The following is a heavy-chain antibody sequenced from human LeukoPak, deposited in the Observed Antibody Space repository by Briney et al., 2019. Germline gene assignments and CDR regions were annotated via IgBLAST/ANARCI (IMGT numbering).Heavy chain of an antibody. Sequence: GGSLRLSCAASGFTFSDYYMSWIRQAPGKGLEWVSYVSSSGSTIYYADSVKGRFTISRDNAKNSLYLQMNSLRAEDTAVYYCARDRYYDSSGLIGYWGQGTLVTVSS. CDR1: GFTFSDYY. CDR3: ARDRYYDSSGLIGY. CDR2: VSSSGSTI. J-gene: IGHJ4*02. V-gene: IGHV3-11*01. D-gene: IGHD3-22*01.